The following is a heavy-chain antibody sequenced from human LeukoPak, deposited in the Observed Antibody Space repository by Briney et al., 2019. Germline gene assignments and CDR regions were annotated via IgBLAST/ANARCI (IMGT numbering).Heavy chain of an antibody. CDR2: IRAYNGNT. Sequence: GASVIVSCKASGYTSTSYSISTVRQTPGQGLEWMGRIRAYNGNTNYAKKLQGRGTITSDTSTSTANMELRSLRSDYTAVYYCARDAAYFGVPAATPHCDFDYWGQGTLVTVSS. D-gene: IGHD2-2*01. J-gene: IGHJ4*02. V-gene: IGHV1-18*01. CDR3: ARDAAYFGVPAATPHCDFDY. CDR1: GYTSTSYS.